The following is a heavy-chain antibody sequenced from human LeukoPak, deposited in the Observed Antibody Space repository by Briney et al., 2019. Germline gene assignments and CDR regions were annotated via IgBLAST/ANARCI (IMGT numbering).Heavy chain of an antibody. J-gene: IGHJ4*02. V-gene: IGHV3-53*01. CDR1: GFTVSSNY. CDR3: ARSSEN. Sequence: GGSRRLSCAASGFTVSSNYMSWVRQAPGKRLEWVSVIYSGGGTYYEDSLKGRFTISRDNSNNMIYLQMNSLRAEDTAVYYCARSSENWGQGTLVTVSS. CDR2: IYSGGGT.